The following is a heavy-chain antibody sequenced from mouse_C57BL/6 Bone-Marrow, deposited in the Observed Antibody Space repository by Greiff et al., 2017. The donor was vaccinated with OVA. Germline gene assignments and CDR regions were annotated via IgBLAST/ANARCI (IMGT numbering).Heavy chain of an antibody. V-gene: IGHV1-80*01. CDR1: GYAFSSYW. Sequence: QVQLKQSGAELVKPGASVKISCKASGYAFSSYWMNWVKQRPGKGLEWIGQIYPGDGDTNYNGKFKGKATLTADKSSSTAYMQLSSLTTEDTAVYCSAREIEGTYGNFMDYWGQGTSGTDSS. CDR3: AREIEGTYGNFMDY. CDR2: IYPGDGDT. J-gene: IGHJ4*01. D-gene: IGHD1-1*01.